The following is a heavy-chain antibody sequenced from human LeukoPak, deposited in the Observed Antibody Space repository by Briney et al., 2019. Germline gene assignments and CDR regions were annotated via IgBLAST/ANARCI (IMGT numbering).Heavy chain of an antibody. V-gene: IGHV4-34*01. D-gene: IGHD5-12*01. CDR3: ARKDPGYSGYSDFDY. CDR1: GGSFSNYF. J-gene: IGHJ4*02. CDR2: IHHTGHI. Sequence: SETLSLTCAVYGGSFSNYFWNWIRQPPGKGLEWIAEIHHTGHINYNPSLKSRVTVSVDRSKNQFSLKLTSVTAADTAIYYCARKDPGYSGYSDFDYWGQGTLVTVSS.